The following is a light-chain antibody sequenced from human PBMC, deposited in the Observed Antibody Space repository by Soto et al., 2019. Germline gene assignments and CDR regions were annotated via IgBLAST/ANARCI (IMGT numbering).Light chain of an antibody. V-gene: IGKV1-9*01. CDR2: TAS. J-gene: IGKJ1*01. CDR3: QQFNSYSEA. CDR1: QDIAIY. Sequence: IQLTQSPASLSASVGDRVTFTCRASQDIAIYLAWYQQKPGEAPNLLIHTASTLHGGVPSRFSGSGSGTDFTLTISGLQPDDFATYYCQQFNSYSEAFGQGTKV.